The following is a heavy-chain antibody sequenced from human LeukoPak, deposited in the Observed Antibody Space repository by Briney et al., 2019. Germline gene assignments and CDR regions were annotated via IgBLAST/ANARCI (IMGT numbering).Heavy chain of an antibody. CDR3: ARDSRYYGSGGLAEIDY. V-gene: IGHV3-7*01. J-gene: IGHJ4*02. Sequence: GGSLRLSCAASGFTFSSYWMSWVRQAPGKGLEWVANIKQDGSEKYYVDSVKGRFTISRDNAKNSLYLQMNSLRAEDTAVYYCARDSRYYGSGGLAEIDYWGQGTLVTVSS. D-gene: IGHD3-10*01. CDR2: IKQDGSEK. CDR1: GFTFSSYW.